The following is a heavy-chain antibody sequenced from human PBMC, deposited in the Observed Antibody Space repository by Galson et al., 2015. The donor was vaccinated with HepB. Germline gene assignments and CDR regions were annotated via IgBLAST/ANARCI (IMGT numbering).Heavy chain of an antibody. CDR3: AREYRDAFDI. J-gene: IGHJ3*02. CDR1: GDSVSTNTAT. Sequence: CAISGDSVSTNTATWNWIRQSPSRGLEWLGRTYYRSKWYNYYAVSVKSRITINPDTSRNQLSLHLNSVTPEDTAVYYCAREYRDAFDIWGQGTMVTVSS. V-gene: IGHV6-1*01. D-gene: IGHD3-16*02. CDR2: TYYRSKWYN.